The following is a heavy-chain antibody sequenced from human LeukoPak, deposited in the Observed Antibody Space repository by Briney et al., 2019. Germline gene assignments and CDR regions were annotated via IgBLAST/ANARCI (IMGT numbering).Heavy chain of an antibody. D-gene: IGHD3-10*01. CDR3: ARDFQGGSGYYYYYGMDV. CDR1: GFTFSSYG. CDR2: IRYDGSNK. V-gene: IGHV3-30*02. J-gene: IGHJ6*02. Sequence: GGSLRLSCAASGFTFSSYGMHWVRQAPGKGLEWVAFIRYDGSNKYYADSVKGRFTISRDNSKNTLYLQMNSLRAEDTAVYYCARDFQGGSGYYYYYGMDVWGQGTTVTVSS.